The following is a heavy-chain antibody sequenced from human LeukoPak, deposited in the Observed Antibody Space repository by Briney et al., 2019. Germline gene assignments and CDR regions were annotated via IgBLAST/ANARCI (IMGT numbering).Heavy chain of an antibody. Sequence: ESLNTSCKGSGYSFTNFWIGWVREMPGKGLEWMGIIHPGDSDTRYSPSFQGQVTISADKSISTAYLQWNSLKASDTAMYYCARRSGSYFDYWGPGNLGSVSS. CDR2: IHPGDSDT. CDR1: GYSFTNFW. CDR3: ARRSGSYFDY. D-gene: IGHD1-26*01. J-gene: IGHJ4*02. V-gene: IGHV5-51*01.